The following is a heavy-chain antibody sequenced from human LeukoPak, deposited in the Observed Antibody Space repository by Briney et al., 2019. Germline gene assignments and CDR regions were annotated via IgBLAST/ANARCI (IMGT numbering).Heavy chain of an antibody. D-gene: IGHD5-12*01. J-gene: IGHJ4*02. V-gene: IGHV4-59*01. Sequence: PSETLSLTCIISGGSISDYYWGWIRQPPGKGLEWIGYVHSNGDTDYNPSLRSRLTILLDTSKKDFSLKVSSVTAADTAVYYRAREAKYSGYDWGIGYWGQGTLVTVSS. CDR1: GGSISDYY. CDR3: AREAKYSGYDWGIGY. CDR2: VHSNGDT.